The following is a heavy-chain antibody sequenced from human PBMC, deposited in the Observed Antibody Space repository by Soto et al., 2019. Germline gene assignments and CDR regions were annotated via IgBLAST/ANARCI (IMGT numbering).Heavy chain of an antibody. J-gene: IGHJ3*02. V-gene: IGHV3-33*01. Sequence: QVQLVESGGGVVQPGTSLRLSCAASGFTVSNYGMHWVRQAPGKGLEWVAVIWFDGRNKFYGDSMKGRLTISRDNSKNTLDLQMNSLRSEDTAVYYCARGGNFGDHDGLDIWGQGTMVTVSS. D-gene: IGHD4-17*01. CDR2: IWFDGRNK. CDR3: ARGGNFGDHDGLDI. CDR1: GFTVSNYG.